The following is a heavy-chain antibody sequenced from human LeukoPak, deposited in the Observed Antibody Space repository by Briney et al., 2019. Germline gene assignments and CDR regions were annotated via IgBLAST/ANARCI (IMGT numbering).Heavy chain of an antibody. CDR3: ASDIVVVPAAMRTDDAFDI. V-gene: IGHV3-74*01. Sequence: GGSLRLSCAASGFTFSSYWMRWVRQAPGKWLVWVSRINSDGGSTSYADSVKGRFTISRDNAKNTLYLQMNSLRAEDTAVYYCASDIVVVPAAMRTDDAFDIWGQGTMVTVSS. J-gene: IGHJ3*02. CDR1: GFTFSSYW. D-gene: IGHD2-2*01. CDR2: INSDGGST.